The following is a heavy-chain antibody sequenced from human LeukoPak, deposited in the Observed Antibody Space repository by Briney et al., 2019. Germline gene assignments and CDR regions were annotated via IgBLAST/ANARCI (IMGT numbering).Heavy chain of an antibody. CDR1: GGSISSYY. V-gene: IGHV4-4*07. J-gene: IGHJ6*02. Sequence: SETLSLNCTVSGGSISSYYWSWIRQPAGKGLEWIGRIYTSGSTNYNPSLKSRVTMSVDTSKNQFSLKLSSVTAADTAVYYCARDVYSSGWYGTYYYYGMDVWGQGTTVTVSS. D-gene: IGHD6-19*01. CDR2: IYTSGST. CDR3: ARDVYSSGWYGTYYYYGMDV.